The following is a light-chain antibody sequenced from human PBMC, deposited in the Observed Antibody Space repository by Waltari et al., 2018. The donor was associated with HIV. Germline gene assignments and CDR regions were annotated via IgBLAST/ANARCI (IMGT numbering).Light chain of an antibody. CDR3: CSYAASSTVI. J-gene: IGLJ2*01. CDR2: EVS. V-gene: IGLV2-23*02. Sequence: QSALTQPASVSGSPGQSITISCTGTSSDVGSYNLVSWYQQPPGKAPQLMIYEVSKRPSGVSNRFSGSKSGNTASLTISGLQAEDEADYYCCSYAASSTVIFGGGTKLTVL. CDR1: SSDVGSYNL.